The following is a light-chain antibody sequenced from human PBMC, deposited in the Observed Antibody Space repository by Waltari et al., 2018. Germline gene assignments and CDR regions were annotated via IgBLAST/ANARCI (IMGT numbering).Light chain of an antibody. CDR1: QKIDRY. CDR3: QQSYSNPVT. Sequence: DIQMTQSPSSLSASVGDSVTITCRASQKIDRYLNCYQQQSGKAPKLLIYASSSLQSGVPSRFGGSGSGTDFTLTISSLHPEDFATYYCQQSYSNPVTFGQGTKVDIK. J-gene: IGKJ1*01. V-gene: IGKV1-39*01. CDR2: ASS.